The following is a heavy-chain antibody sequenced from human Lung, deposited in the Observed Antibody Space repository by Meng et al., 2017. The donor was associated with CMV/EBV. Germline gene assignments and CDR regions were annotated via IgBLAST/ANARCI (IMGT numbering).Heavy chain of an antibody. CDR3: ARADYYNLMDV. CDR1: GASIDSDNYY. J-gene: IGHJ6*02. CDR2: IYYSGSS. Sequence: LXCTVSGASIDSDNYYWSWIRQPPGKGLEWIGYIYYSGSSFYNPSLKSRVTISLNMSKNQFSLYLSSVTAADTAVYYCARADYYNLMDVWGQGTLVTVSS. V-gene: IGHV4-30-4*08.